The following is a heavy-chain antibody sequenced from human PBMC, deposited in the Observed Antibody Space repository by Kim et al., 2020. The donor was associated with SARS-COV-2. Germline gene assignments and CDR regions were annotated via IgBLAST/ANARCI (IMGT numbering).Heavy chain of an antibody. CDR3: ARQIGVAAPGDS. D-gene: IGHD2-15*01. CDR1: GYSFTKYW. V-gene: IGHV5-51*01. Sequence: GESLKISRMGSGYSFTKYWIGWVRQMPGKGLEWMGIIYPGDSDTRYSPSFQGQVTISADKSSSTVYLQWSSLKASDTAMYYCARQIGVAAPGDSWGQGTLVTVSS. CDR2: IYPGDSDT. J-gene: IGHJ4*02.